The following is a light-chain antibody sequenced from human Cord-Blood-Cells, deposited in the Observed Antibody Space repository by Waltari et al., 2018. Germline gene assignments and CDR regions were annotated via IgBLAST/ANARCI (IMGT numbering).Light chain of an antibody. V-gene: IGKV3-20*01. CDR1: QSVNSSY. J-gene: IGKJ1*01. CDR3: QQYGSSPWT. CDR2: GAS. Sequence: EIVLTQSPDTLSLSPGERATLSCRASQSVNSSYLAWYQQKPGQAPRLLIYGASSRATGIPDRFSGSGSGTDFTLTISRLEPEDFAVYYCQQYGSSPWTFGQGTKVEIK.